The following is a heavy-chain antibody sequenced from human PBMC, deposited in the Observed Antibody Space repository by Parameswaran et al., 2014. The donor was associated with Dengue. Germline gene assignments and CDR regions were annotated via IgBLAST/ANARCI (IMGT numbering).Heavy chain of an antibody. CDR3: ARHETVGEWLFRLPDY. Sequence: VRQMPGKGLEWMGIIYPGDSDTRYSPSFQGQVTISADKSISTAYLQWSSLKASDTAMYYCARHETVGEWLFRLPDYWGQGTLVTVSS. CDR2: IYPGDSDT. V-gene: IGHV5-51*01. J-gene: IGHJ4*02. D-gene: IGHD3-3*01.